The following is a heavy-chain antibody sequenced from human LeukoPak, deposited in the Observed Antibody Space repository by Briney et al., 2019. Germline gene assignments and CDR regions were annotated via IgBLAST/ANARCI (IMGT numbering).Heavy chain of an antibody. Sequence: SETLSLTCTVSGGSISSHYWSWIRQPPGKGLEWIGYIYYSGSTNYNPSLKSRVTISVDTSKNQFSLKLSSVTAADTVVYYCARTPSTWIHDYWGQGTLVTVSS. V-gene: IGHV4-59*11. D-gene: IGHD5-18*01. J-gene: IGHJ4*02. CDR2: IYYSGST. CDR1: GGSISSHY. CDR3: ARTPSTWIHDY.